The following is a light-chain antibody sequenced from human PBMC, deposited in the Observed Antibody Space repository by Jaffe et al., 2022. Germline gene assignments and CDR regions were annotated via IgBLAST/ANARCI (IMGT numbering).Light chain of an antibody. J-gene: IGLJ3*02. CDR1: SSNIGSNY. V-gene: IGLV1-47*01. CDR2: RNN. CDR3: AAWDDSLSGWV. Sequence: QSVLTQPPSASATPGQRVTISCSGSSSNIGSNYVSWYQQLPGTAPKLLIYRNNLRPSGVPDRFSGSKSGASASLAISGLRSEDEADYYCAAWDDSLSGWVFGGGTKLTVL.